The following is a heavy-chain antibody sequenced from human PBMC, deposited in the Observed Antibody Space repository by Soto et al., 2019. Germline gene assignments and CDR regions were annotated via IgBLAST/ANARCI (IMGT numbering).Heavy chain of an antibody. Sequence: PSETLSLTCTVSGGSISSGDYYWSWIRQPPGKGLEWIGYIYYSGSTYYNPSLKSRVTISVDTSKNQFSLKLSSVTAADTAVYYCARDRGSGSYYLYYYYGMDVWGQGTTVTVSS. CDR3: ARDRGSGSYYLYYYYGMDV. CDR2: IYYSGST. CDR1: GGSISSGDYY. J-gene: IGHJ6*02. V-gene: IGHV4-30-4*01. D-gene: IGHD3-10*01.